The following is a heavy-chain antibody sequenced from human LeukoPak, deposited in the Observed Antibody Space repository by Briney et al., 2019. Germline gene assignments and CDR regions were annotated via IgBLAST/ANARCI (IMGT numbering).Heavy chain of an antibody. CDR1: GFTFSSYG. Sequence: GGSLRLSCAASGFTFSSYGMPWVRQAPGKGLEWVAVISYDGSNKYYADSVKGRFTISRDNSKNTLCLQMNSLRAEDTAVYYCAKATMVRGVINYYYYGMDVWGQGTTVTVSS. V-gene: IGHV3-30*18. CDR2: ISYDGSNK. D-gene: IGHD3-10*01. CDR3: AKATMVRGVINYYYYGMDV. J-gene: IGHJ6*02.